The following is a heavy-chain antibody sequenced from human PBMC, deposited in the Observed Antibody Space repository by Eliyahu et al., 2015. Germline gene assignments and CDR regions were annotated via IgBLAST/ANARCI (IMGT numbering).Heavy chain of an antibody. J-gene: IGHJ5*02. CDR3: ARLTSYGDSKPTDNWFDP. D-gene: IGHD4-17*01. Sequence: QLQLQESGPGLVKPSETLSLTCTVSGGSISSSSYYWGWIRQPPGKGLEWIGSIYYSGSTYYNPSLKSRVTISVDTSKNQFSLKLSSVTAADTAVYYCARLTSYGDSKPTDNWFDPWGQGTLVTVSS. V-gene: IGHV4-39*01. CDR1: GGSISSSSYY. CDR2: IYYSGST.